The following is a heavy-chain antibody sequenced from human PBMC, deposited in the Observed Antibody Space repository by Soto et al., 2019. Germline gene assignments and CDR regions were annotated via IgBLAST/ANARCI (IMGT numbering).Heavy chain of an antibody. CDR1: GGSISSGGYS. D-gene: IGHD4-17*01. J-gene: IGHJ5*02. Sequence: LSLTCAVSGGSISSGGYSWSWIRQPPGKGLEWIGYIYHSGSTYYNPSLKSRVTISVDRSKNQFSLKLSSVTAADTAVYYCARSYSQHYGKGGWFDPWGQGTLVTVSS. V-gene: IGHV4-30-2*01. CDR3: ARSYSQHYGKGGWFDP. CDR2: IYHSGST.